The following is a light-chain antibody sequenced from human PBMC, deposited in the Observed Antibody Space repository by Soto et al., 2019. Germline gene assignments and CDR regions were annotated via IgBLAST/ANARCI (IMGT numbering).Light chain of an antibody. Sequence: EIVLTQSPATLSLSPGERATLSCRASQSLGIYLAWYQQKPGQAPRLLIYDASNRATGIPARFSGSGSGTDFTLTIDSLEPEDYAIYYCQQRSNWPRFFTFGPGTKVDIK. V-gene: IGKV3-11*01. CDR2: DAS. CDR3: QQRSNWPRFFT. CDR1: QSLGIY. J-gene: IGKJ3*01.